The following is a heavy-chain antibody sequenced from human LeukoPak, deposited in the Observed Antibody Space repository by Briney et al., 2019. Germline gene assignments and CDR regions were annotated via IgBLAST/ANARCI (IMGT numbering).Heavy chain of an antibody. CDR2: ISSDGSKK. Sequence: PGGSLRLSCAASGFTLSSYGIHWARQAPGKGLEWVALISSDGSKKYYADSVKGRFTISRDNSRYTLYLQMNSLRPEDTAVYYCARDKRGDYSMDYWGQGTLVTVSS. CDR1: GFTLSSYG. D-gene: IGHD4-11*01. J-gene: IGHJ4*02. CDR3: ARDKRGDYSMDY. V-gene: IGHV3-30-3*01.